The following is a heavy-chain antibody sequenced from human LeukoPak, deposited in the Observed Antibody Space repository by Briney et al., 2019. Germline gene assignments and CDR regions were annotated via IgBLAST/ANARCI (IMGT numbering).Heavy chain of an antibody. D-gene: IGHD2-2*01. CDR3: ARDLVVPAATISYYYYGMDV. CDR1: GYTFTGYY. V-gene: IGHV1-2*02. Sequence: ASVKVSCKASGYTFTGYYMHWVRQAPGQGLEWMGWINPNSGGTNYAQKFQGRVTMTRDTSISTAYMELSRLRSDDTAVYYCARDLVVPAATISYYYYGMDVWGQGTTVTVSS. CDR2: INPNSGGT. J-gene: IGHJ6*02.